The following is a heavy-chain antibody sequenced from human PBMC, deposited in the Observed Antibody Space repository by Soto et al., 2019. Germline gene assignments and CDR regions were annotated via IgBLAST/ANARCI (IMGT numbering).Heavy chain of an antibody. CDR1: GFTFSSYD. D-gene: IGHD3-3*01. CDR3: ARFWKHPVVGGWYYYYYMDV. Sequence: EVQLVESGGGLVQPGGSLRLSCAASGFTFSSYDMHWVRQATGKGLEWVSAIGTAGDTYYPGSVNGRFTISRENAKNSLYLQMNSLGAGDTAVYYCARFWKHPVVGGWYYYYYMDVWGKGTTVTVSS. CDR2: IGTAGDT. V-gene: IGHV3-13*01. J-gene: IGHJ6*03.